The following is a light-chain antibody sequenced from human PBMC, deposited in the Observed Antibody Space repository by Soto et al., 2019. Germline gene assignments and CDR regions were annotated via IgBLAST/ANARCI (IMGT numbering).Light chain of an antibody. Sequence: EIVLTQSPGTLSLSPGERATLSCRASQTVSSSYLTWYQQKHGQAPRLLIYGASNRATGIPDRFSGSGSGTDFTLSISRLEPEDFAVYYCQQYGSSRITFGRGTRLEIK. V-gene: IGKV3-20*01. CDR2: GAS. J-gene: IGKJ5*01. CDR3: QQYGSSRIT. CDR1: QTVSSSY.